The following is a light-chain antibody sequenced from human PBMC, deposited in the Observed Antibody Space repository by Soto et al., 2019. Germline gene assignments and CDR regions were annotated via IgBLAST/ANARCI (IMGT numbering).Light chain of an antibody. CDR1: NIAIKS. J-gene: IGLJ2*01. V-gene: IGLV3-21*02. CDR2: DDG. Sequence: SYELTQAPSVSVAPGQTARITCGGNNIAIKSVHWYQQKPGQAPVLVVYDDGDRPSGIPERFSGSNSGNTATLTITRVEAGAEADYHCQVWDSSSDHRVVFGGGTKVTVL. CDR3: QVWDSSSDHRVV.